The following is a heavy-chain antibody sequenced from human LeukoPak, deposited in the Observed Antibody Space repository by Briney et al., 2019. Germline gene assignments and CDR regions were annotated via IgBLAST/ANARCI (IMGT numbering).Heavy chain of an antibody. CDR1: GGTFSSYA. J-gene: IGHJ5*02. Sequence: RASVKVSCKASGGTFSSYAISWVRQAPGQGLEWMGWISAYNGNTNYAQKLQGRVTITTDESTSTAYMELSSLRSEDTAVYYCARIVRQPEGGAWFDPWGQGTLVTVSS. V-gene: IGHV1-18*01. CDR2: ISAYNGNT. D-gene: IGHD2-21*01. CDR3: ARIVRQPEGGAWFDP.